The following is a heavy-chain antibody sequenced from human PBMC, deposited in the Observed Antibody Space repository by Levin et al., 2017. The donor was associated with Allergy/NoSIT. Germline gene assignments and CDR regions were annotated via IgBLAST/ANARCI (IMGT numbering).Heavy chain of an antibody. CDR3: AKEWRPGHSHYFDY. CDR1: GFTFSSYA. Sequence: GESLKISCAASGFTFSSYAMSWVRQAPGKGLEWVSAISGSGGSTYYADSVKGRFTISRDNSKNTLYLQMNSLRAEDTAVYYCAKEWRPGHSHYFDYWGQGTLVTVSS. CDR2: ISGSGGST. J-gene: IGHJ4*02. D-gene: IGHD2-8*02. V-gene: IGHV3-23*01.